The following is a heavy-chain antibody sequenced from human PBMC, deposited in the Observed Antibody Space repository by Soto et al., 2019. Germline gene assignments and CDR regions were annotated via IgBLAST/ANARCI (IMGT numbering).Heavy chain of an antibody. CDR3: VRVSGIYYYGMDV. CDR1: GASISRYY. V-gene: IGHV4-59*12. CDR2: LYNTGST. D-gene: IGHD3-10*01. J-gene: IGHJ6*02. Sequence: SETLSLTCTVSGASISRYYWSWIRQSPGKGLEWIGYLYNTGSTIYNPSLKSRVTISVDTSKNQFSLKLSSVTAADTAVYYCVRVSGIYYYGMDVWGQGTTVTVSS.